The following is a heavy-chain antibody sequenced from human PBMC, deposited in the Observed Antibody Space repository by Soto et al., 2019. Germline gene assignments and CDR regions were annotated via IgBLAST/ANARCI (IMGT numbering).Heavy chain of an antibody. CDR3: VRDQKYFRVNGNWFDS. CDR1: GYTSADFG. J-gene: IGHJ5*01. D-gene: IGHD2-2*01. Sequence: ASVKVSCKDSGYTSADFGISWVRQAPGQGLEWMGWVSGNNGASNPAPKVQGRITMTLDTSTGASYMALRSLRSDDTAIYYCVRDQKYFRVNGNWFDSWGQGTLVT. CDR2: VSGNNGAS. V-gene: IGHV1-18*04.